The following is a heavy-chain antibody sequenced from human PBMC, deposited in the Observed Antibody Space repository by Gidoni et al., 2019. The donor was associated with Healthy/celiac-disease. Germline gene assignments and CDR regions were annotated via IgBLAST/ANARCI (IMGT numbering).Heavy chain of an antibody. J-gene: IGHJ4*02. CDR3: ATRVAGDYYDSPNY. Sequence: EVQLLESGGGLVQPGGSLRLSCEASGFTFSSYAMSWVRQAPGKGLEWVSAISGSGGSTYYADSVKGRFTISRDNSKNTLYLQMNSLRAEDTAVYYCATRVAGDYYDSPNYWGQGTLVTVSS. CDR2: ISGSGGST. CDR1: GFTFSSYA. V-gene: IGHV3-23*01. D-gene: IGHD3-22*01.